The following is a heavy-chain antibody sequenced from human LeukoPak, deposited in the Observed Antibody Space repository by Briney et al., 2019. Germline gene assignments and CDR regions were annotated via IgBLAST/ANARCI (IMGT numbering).Heavy chain of an antibody. D-gene: IGHD4-23*01. V-gene: IGHV4-39*01. CDR1: GGFVNSSAYY. Sequence: SETLSLTCAVSGGFVNSSAYYWAWIRQPPGKGLEFIASVYYGTNTYYNPALKSRVTLSIDTSKNQFSLKLRSVTAADTAVYYCTRQLVTNLFDPRGQGTLVTVSS. CDR3: TRQLVTNLFDP. J-gene: IGHJ5*02. CDR2: VYYGTNT.